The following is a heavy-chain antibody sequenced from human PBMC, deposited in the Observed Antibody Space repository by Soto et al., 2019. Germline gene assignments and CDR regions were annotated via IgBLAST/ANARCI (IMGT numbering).Heavy chain of an antibody. V-gene: IGHV3-53*02. Sequence: EVQLVETGGTLVQPGGSLRLSCAASGFSVSSNYMTWVRQAPGKGLEWVSHIYSGGTTHHADYVKGRFTITRDNSKNTLYLQMSSLRTEDAALYYCARGYGTSYGFGFWGQGTLVTVSS. D-gene: IGHD3-16*02. CDR1: GFSVSSNY. CDR2: IYSGGTT. J-gene: IGHJ4*02. CDR3: ARGYGTSYGFGF.